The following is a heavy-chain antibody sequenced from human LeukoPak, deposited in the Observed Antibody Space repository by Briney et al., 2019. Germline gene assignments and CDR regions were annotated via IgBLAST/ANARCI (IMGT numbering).Heavy chain of an antibody. D-gene: IGHD3-10*01. CDR1: GGPFSGYY. V-gene: IGHV4-34*01. J-gene: IGHJ6*02. CDR2: INHSGST. Sequence: SETLSLTCAVYGGPFSGYYWSWISQPPGKGLVWIGEINHSGSTNHNPSLKSRVPISVDTSKNQFSLKLSSVTAADTAVYYCARGRSYYYGSGSYYTVYGMDVWGQGTTVTVSS. CDR3: ARGRSYYYGSGSYYTVYGMDV.